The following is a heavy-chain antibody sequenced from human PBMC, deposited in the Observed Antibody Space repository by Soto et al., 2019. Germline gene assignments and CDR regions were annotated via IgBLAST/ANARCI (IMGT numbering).Heavy chain of an antibody. CDR3: VRNDLGWFVP. J-gene: IGHJ5*02. Sequence: EVQLLESGGGLVQSGGSLRLSCAASGFTFSSYAMSWVRQAPGKGLEWVARVKHSPKNYGTEYAASVRGRFTISRDDSQSSLFLQTNNLKTDDTAVYYCVRNDLGWFVPWGQGTLVTVSS. V-gene: IGHV3-72*01. CDR1: GFTFSSYA. D-gene: IGHD3-16*01. CDR2: VKHSPKNYGT.